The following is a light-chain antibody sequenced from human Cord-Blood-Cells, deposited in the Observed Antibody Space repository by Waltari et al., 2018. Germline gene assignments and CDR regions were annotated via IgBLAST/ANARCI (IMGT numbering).Light chain of an antibody. J-gene: IGKJ3*01. CDR1: PSVLYSSNNKNY. CDR3: QQYYSTPFT. V-gene: IGKV4-1*01. Sequence: DIVMTQSPDSLAVSLGERATINCKSIPSVLYSSNNKNYLDWYQQKPGQPPKRLIYWASTRESGVPDRFSGSGSGTDFTLTISSLQAEDVAVYYCQQYYSTPFTFGPGTKVDIK. CDR2: WAS.